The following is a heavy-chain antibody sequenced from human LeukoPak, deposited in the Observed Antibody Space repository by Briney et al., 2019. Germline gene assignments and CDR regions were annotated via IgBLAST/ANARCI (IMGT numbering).Heavy chain of an antibody. CDR3: AKSYASGSFYDS. Sequence: GGSLRLSCAASGFTFSSYGMSWVRQTPGKGLEWVSRVSASGGRTYYADSVKGRFTISRDNSKNTMSLQVNNLRADDTAVYYCAKSYASGSFYDSWGQGTLVTVSS. CDR2: VSASGGRT. D-gene: IGHD3-10*01. CDR1: GFTFSSYG. J-gene: IGHJ4*02. V-gene: IGHV3-23*01.